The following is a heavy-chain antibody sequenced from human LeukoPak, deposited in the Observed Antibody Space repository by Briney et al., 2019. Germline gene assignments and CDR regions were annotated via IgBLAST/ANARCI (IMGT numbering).Heavy chain of an antibody. J-gene: IGHJ4*02. D-gene: IGHD3-22*01. CDR3: AKDMYYYDSSGYPPYYFDY. CDR2: ISWNSGSI. V-gene: IGHV3-9*01. CDR1: GFTFDDYA. Sequence: GGSLRLSCAASGFTFDDYAMHWVRQAPGKGLERVPGISWNSGSIGYADSVKGRFTISRDNAKNSLYLQMNSLRAEDTALYYCAKDMYYYDSSGYPPYYFDYWGQGTLVTVSS.